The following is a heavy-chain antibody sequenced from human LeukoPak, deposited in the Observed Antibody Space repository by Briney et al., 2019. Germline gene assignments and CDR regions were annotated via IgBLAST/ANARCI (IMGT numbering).Heavy chain of an antibody. CDR2: IKQDGSEQ. CDR3: ARPREKAFDI. V-gene: IGHV3-7*01. Sequence: GGSLRLSCAASGFTFSSYWMNWVRQAPGKGLEWVANIKQDGSEQYYVDSVKGRFTISRDNAKNSLYLQMNSLRVEDTAVYYCARPREKAFDIWGQGTMVTVSS. CDR1: GFTFSSYW. J-gene: IGHJ3*02.